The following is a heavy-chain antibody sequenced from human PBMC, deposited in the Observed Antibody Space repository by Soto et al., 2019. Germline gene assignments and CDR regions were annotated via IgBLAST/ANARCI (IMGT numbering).Heavy chain of an antibody. CDR3: ARSAHDYGDYTKFDY. Sequence: GASVKVSCKASGGTFSSYAISWVRQAPGQGLEWMGGIIPIFGTANYAQKFQGRVTITADESTSTAYMELSSLRSEDTAVYYCARSAHDYGDYTKFDYWGQGTLVTVSS. D-gene: IGHD4-17*01. J-gene: IGHJ4*02. CDR2: IIPIFGTA. CDR1: GGTFSSYA. V-gene: IGHV1-69*13.